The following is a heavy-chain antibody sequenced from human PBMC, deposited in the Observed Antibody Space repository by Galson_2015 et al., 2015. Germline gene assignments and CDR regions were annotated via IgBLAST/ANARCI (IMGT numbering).Heavy chain of an antibody. CDR2: ILYDGSNK. CDR1: GFTFRNYA. V-gene: IGHV3-30-3*01. CDR3: ARDFSPAALFGLEY. D-gene: IGHD2-2*01. Sequence: SLRLSCAASGFTFRNYAMHWVRQAQGKGLEWVAVILYDGSNKYYADSVKGRFTISRDNSKNTLYLQMNRLRAEDTALYYCARDFSPAALFGLEYWGQGTLVTVSS. J-gene: IGHJ4*02.